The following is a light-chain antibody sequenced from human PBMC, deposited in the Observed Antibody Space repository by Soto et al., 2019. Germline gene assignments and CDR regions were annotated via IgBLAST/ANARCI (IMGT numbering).Light chain of an antibody. CDR3: MQGTHWPWT. Sequence: VVLTQSPLSMPVTLGQPASISSRSSPRLMYTDGHTYWNWFQQRPGQSPRRLLYKVSNRDSGVPDRFSGSGSDTDFTLKITRVEAEDVGVYYCMQGTHWPWTFGQGTRVEIK. V-gene: IGKV2-30*01. CDR2: KVS. CDR1: PRLMYTDGHTY. J-gene: IGKJ1*01.